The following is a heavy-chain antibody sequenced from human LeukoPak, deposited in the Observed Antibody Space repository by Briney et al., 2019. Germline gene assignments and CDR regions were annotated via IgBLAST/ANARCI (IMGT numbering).Heavy chain of an antibody. V-gene: IGHV3-23*01. CDR2: ISGSGGST. J-gene: IGHJ4*02. D-gene: IGHD3-10*01. CDR3: AKGITMVRGVILYFDY. CDR1: GFTFSSYG. Sequence: GSLRLSCAASGFTFSSYGMSWVRQAPGKGLEWVSAISGSGGSTYYADSVKGRFTISRDNSKNTLYLQMNSLRAEDTAVYYCAKGITMVRGVILYFDYWGQGTLVTVSS.